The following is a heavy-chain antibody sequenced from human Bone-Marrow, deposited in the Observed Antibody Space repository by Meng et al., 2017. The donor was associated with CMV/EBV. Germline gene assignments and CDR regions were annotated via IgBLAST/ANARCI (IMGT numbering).Heavy chain of an antibody. D-gene: IGHD3-3*01. Sequence: QITLKESGPTLMRPTQTLTLTGTVSGFSLSTTGVGVAWIRKPPGKALEWLALNYWDDDKRYSPSLKNRLTITKDTSKNQVILTMTNMDPVDTGTYYCAHRITYYRGAFDFWGQGTLVTVSS. CDR3: AHRITYYRGAFDF. CDR2: NYWDDDK. CDR1: GFSLSTTGVG. J-gene: IGHJ4*02. V-gene: IGHV2-5*02.